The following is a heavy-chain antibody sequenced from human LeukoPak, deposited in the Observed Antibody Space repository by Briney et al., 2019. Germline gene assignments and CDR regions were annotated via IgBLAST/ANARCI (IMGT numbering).Heavy chain of an antibody. D-gene: IGHD4-17*01. Sequence: VASLKVSCKASGYTFTSYYMHWVRQAPGQGLEWMGIINPSGGSTSYAQKFQGRVTMTRDTSTSAVYMELSSLRSEDTAVYYCARDGVDYGDYVAFDYWGQGTLVTVSS. CDR2: INPSGGST. CDR1: GYTFTSYY. V-gene: IGHV1-46*01. J-gene: IGHJ4*02. CDR3: ARDGVDYGDYVAFDY.